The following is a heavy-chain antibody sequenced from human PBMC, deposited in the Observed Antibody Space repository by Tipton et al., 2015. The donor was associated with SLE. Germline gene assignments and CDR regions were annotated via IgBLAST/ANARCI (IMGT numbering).Heavy chain of an antibody. CDR1: GGSISSSSYY. D-gene: IGHD1-26*01. Sequence: TLSLTCTVSGGSISSSSYYWGWIRQPPGKGLEWIGSIYYSGSTYYNPSLKSRVTISVDTSKNQFSLKLSSVTAADTAVYYCAREVGATLEHWGQGTLVTVSS. V-gene: IGHV4-39*07. J-gene: IGHJ1*01. CDR2: IYYSGST. CDR3: AREVGATLEH.